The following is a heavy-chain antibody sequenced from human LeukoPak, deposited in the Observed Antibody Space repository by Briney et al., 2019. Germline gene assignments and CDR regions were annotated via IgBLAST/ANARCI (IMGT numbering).Heavy chain of an antibody. CDR2: ISSSSSYI. CDR3: AREGYSGSYPEGYMDV. Sequence: GGSLRLSCAASGFTFSSYSMNWVRQAPGKGLEWVSSISSSSSYIYYADSVKGRFTISRDNAKNSLYLQMNSLRAEDTAVYYCAREGYSGSYPEGYMDVWGKGTTVTVSS. V-gene: IGHV3-21*01. J-gene: IGHJ6*03. D-gene: IGHD1-26*01. CDR1: GFTFSSYS.